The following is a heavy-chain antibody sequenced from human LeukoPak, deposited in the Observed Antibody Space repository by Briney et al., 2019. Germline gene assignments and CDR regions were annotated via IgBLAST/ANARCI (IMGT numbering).Heavy chain of an antibody. D-gene: IGHD3-22*01. V-gene: IGHV3-21*01. J-gene: IGHJ4*02. CDR1: GFTFNTYN. CDR3: ARLYDGSAYHADHFDY. CDR2: ISSSSSYI. Sequence: GGSLRLSCADSGFTFNTYNMNWVRQAPGKGLEWVSSISSSSSYIYYADSVKGRFTISRDNAKNPLYLQINSLRAEDTAVYYCARLYDGSAYHADHFDYWGQGTLVIVSS.